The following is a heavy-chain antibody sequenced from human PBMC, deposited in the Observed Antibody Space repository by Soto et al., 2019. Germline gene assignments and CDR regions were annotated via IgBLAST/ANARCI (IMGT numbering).Heavy chain of an antibody. CDR3: ARLPVVPAAGSNYFDY. CDR1: GYIFTSYW. V-gene: IGHV5-51*01. D-gene: IGHD2-2*01. J-gene: IGHJ4*02. Sequence: HGESLRISCNGSGYIFTSYWIGWVRQMPGKGLEWMGIIYPGDSDTRYSPSFQGQVTISADKSISTAYLQWSSLKASDTAMYYCARLPVVPAAGSNYFDYWGQGTLVTVSS. CDR2: IYPGDSDT.